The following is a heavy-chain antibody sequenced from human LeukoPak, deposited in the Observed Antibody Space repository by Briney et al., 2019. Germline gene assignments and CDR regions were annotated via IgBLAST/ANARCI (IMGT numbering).Heavy chain of an antibody. CDR1: GGSVSSGNYY. CDR3: ARDDYSSGRSDY. D-gene: IGHD6-19*01. CDR2: IYYSGST. Sequence: SETLSLTCTVSGGSVSSGNYYWTWIRQPPGKGLEWIGYIYYSGSTNYNPSLKSRVTISVDTSKNQFSLKLSSVTAADTAAYYCARDDYSSGRSDYWGQGTLVTVSS. J-gene: IGHJ4*02. V-gene: IGHV4-61*01.